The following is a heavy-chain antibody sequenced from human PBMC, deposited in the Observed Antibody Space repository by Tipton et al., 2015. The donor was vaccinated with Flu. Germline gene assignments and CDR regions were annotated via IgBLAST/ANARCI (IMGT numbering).Heavy chain of an antibody. CDR2: IHRSGST. J-gene: IGHJ4*02. Sequence: LRLSCTVSGDSIRNDYFWGWIRQPPGKGLEWVATIHRSGSTKYNPSLKSRVTISVDTSKNQFSLKLSSVTAADTAVYYCARDPTVGAVRGYFDYWGQGNLVHVSS. D-gene: IGHD1-26*01. CDR3: ARDPTVGAVRGYFDY. CDR1: GDSIRNDYF. V-gene: IGHV4-38-2*02.